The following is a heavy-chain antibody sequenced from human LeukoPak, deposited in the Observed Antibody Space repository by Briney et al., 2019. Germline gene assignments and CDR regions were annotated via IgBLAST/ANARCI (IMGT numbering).Heavy chain of an antibody. CDR3: ATAGGRIQLEPYDY. V-gene: IGHV1-24*01. CDR2: FDPEDGET. D-gene: IGHD5-18*01. J-gene: IGHJ4*02. CDR1: GGTFSSYA. Sequence: ASVKVSCKASGGTFSSYAISWVRQAPGQGLEWMGGFDPEDGETIYAQKFQGRVTMTEDTSTDTAYMELSSLRSEDTAVYYCATAGGRIQLEPYDYWGQGTLVTVSS.